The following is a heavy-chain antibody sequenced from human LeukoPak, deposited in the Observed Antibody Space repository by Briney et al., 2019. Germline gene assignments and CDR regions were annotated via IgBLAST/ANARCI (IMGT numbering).Heavy chain of an antibody. CDR3: ARDVSAITFHPRNDAFDI. Sequence: GGSLRLSCAASGFTFSSYWMSWVRQAPGKGLEWVSYISGSSPIMSSSRSTIYYADSVKGRFTISRDNAKNSLYLQMNSLRAGDTAVYYCARDVSAITFHPRNDAFDIWGQGTMVTVSS. D-gene: IGHD2/OR15-2a*01. CDR2: ISGSSPIMSSSRSTI. CDR1: GFTFSSYW. V-gene: IGHV3-48*01. J-gene: IGHJ3*02.